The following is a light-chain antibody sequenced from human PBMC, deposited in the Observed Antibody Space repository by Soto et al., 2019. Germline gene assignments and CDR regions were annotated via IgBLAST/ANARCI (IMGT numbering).Light chain of an antibody. J-gene: IGKJ4*01. Sequence: EIVMTQSPLSLPVTPGEPASISCRSSQSLLNNFGYSHLDWYLQKPGQSPQLLIFLGSNRASGVPDRFSGSGSGTDFTLKISRVEAEDVGVYYCMGVLTFGGGTKGEIK. V-gene: IGKV2-28*01. CDR3: MGVLT. CDR2: LGS. CDR1: QSLLNNFGYSH.